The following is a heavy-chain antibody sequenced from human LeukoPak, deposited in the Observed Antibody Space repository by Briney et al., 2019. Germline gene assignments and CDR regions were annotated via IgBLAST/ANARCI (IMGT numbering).Heavy chain of an antibody. CDR2: ISYDGSNK. D-gene: IGHD6-13*01. CDR3: AKDIGQQLGFDY. Sequence: GGSLRLSCAASGFTFSSYGMHWVRQAPGKGREWVAVISYDGSNKYYADSVKGRFTISRDNSKNTLYLQMNSLRAEDTAVYYCAKDIGQQLGFDYWGQGTLVTVSS. V-gene: IGHV3-30*18. J-gene: IGHJ4*02. CDR1: GFTFSSYG.